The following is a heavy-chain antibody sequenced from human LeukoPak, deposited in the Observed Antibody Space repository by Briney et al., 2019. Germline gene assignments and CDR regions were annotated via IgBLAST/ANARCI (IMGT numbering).Heavy chain of an antibody. D-gene: IGHD3-10*01. Sequence: PGGYLRLSCAASGFTFSSYAMSWVRQAPGKGLEWVSAISGSGGSTYYADSVKGRFTISRDNSKNTLYLQMNSLRAEDTAVYYCAKDPYGSGRSYFDYWGQGTLVTVSS. CDR1: GFTFSSYA. CDR3: AKDPYGSGRSYFDY. V-gene: IGHV3-23*01. CDR2: ISGSGGST. J-gene: IGHJ4*02.